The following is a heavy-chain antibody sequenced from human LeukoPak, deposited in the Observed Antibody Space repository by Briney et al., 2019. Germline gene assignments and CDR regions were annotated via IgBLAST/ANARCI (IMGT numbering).Heavy chain of an antibody. V-gene: IGHV3-30*02. CDR2: IRCDGSNK. Sequence: PGGSLRLSCAASGFTFSSYGMHWVRQAPGKGLEWVTFIRCDGSNKNYADSVKGRFTISRDNSQNTLYLQMNSLRAEDTAVYYCALQGYLVAFEYWGRGTLVTVSS. J-gene: IGHJ4*02. CDR3: ALQGYLVAFEY. CDR1: GFTFSSYG. D-gene: IGHD6-13*01.